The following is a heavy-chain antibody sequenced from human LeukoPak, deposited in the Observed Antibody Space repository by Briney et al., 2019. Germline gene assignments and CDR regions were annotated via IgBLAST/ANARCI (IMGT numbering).Heavy chain of an antibody. CDR2: ISYDGSNK. J-gene: IGHJ4*02. D-gene: IGHD5-18*01. CDR1: GFTFSSYG. V-gene: IGHV3-30*18. CDR3: AKDPAAMARVGYFDY. Sequence: GGSLRLSCAASGFTFSSYGMQWVRQAPGKGLEGGAVISYDGSNKYYADSVKGRFTISRDNSKNTLYLQMNSLRAEDTAVYYCAKDPAAMARVGYFDYWGQGTLVTVSS.